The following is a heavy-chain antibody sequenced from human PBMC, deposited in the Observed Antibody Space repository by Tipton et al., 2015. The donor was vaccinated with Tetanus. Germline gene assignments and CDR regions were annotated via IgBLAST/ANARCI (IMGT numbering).Heavy chain of an antibody. Sequence: TLSLTCDVSGGPVSSSNRWSWVRQAPGKGLEWIGEIYYSGTTNYNPSLKSRVTISTDKSKNQVSLRLNSVTAADTALYYCARGVPYSTTMGSDWFDPWGQGTLVTVSS. J-gene: IGHJ5*02. CDR1: GGPVSSSNR. CDR3: ARGVPYSTTMGSDWFDP. V-gene: IGHV4-4*02. D-gene: IGHD2-2*01. CDR2: IYYSGTT.